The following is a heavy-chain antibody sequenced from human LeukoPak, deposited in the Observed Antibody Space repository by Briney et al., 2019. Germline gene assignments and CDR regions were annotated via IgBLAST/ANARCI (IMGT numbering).Heavy chain of an antibody. CDR2: ISSSSSYI. CDR1: GFTFSSYS. V-gene: IGHV3-21*01. Sequence: QPGGSLRLSCAASGFTFSSYSMNWVRQAPGKGLEWVSSISSSSSYIYYADSVKGRFTIFRDNAKNSLYLQMNSLRAEDTAVYYCASYCSGGSCYASESDYWGQGTLVTVSS. D-gene: IGHD2-15*01. CDR3: ASYCSGGSCYASESDY. J-gene: IGHJ4*02.